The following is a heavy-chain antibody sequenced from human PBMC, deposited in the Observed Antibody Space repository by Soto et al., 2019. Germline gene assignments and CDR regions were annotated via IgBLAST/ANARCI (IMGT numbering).Heavy chain of an antibody. J-gene: IGHJ4*02. CDR1: GGSISGYY. Sequence: SETLSLTCTVSGGSISGYYWSWIRQSPGKGLEWIGYIYYSGSTNYNPSLKSRVTISVDTSKKQFSLKLSSVTAADTAVYYCARVLNTGYSSLAFDYWGQGTLVTVSS. V-gene: IGHV4-59*01. CDR2: IYYSGST. CDR3: ARVLNTGYSSLAFDY. D-gene: IGHD5-12*01.